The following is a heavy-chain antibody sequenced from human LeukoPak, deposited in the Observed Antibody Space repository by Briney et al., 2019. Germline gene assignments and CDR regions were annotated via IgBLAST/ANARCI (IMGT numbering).Heavy chain of an antibody. J-gene: IGHJ3*02. CDR1: GGSFSGYY. V-gene: IGHV4-34*01. D-gene: IGHD1-14*01. CDR3: ARAARYRKAFDI. Sequence: PSETRSLTCAVYGGSFSGYYWSWIRQPPGKGLEWIGEINHSGSTNYNPSLKSRVTISVDTSKNQFSLKLSSVTAADTAVYYCARAARYRKAFDIWGQGTMVTVSS. CDR2: INHSGST.